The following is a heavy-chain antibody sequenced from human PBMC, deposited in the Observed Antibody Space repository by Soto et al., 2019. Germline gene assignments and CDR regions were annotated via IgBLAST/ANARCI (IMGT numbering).Heavy chain of an antibody. D-gene: IGHD3-10*01. CDR2: IKSKTDGGTT. V-gene: IGHV3-15*07. J-gene: IGHJ4*02. CDR1: GLTFSNAW. CDR3: TTDIEEVWFGELTSFDY. Sequence: GGSLRLSCAASGLTFSNAWMNWVRQAPGKGLEWVGRIKSKTDGGTTDYAAPVKGRFTISRDDSKNTLYLQMNSLKTEDTAVYYCTTDIEEVWFGELTSFDYWGQGTLVTVSS.